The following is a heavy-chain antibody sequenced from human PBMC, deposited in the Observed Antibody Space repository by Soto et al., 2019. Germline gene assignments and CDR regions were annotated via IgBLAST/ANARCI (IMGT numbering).Heavy chain of an antibody. CDR3: AKGGLGYCSSTSCYKGTEKTYYYYYYMDV. Sequence: GGSLRLSCAASGFTFSSYAMSWVRQAPGKGLEWVSAISGSGGSTYYADSVKGRFTISRDNSKNTLYLQMNSLRAEDTAVYYCAKGGLGYCSSTSCYKGTEKTYYYYYYMDVWGKGTTVTVSS. V-gene: IGHV3-23*01. D-gene: IGHD2-2*02. CDR2: ISGSGGST. CDR1: GFTFSSYA. J-gene: IGHJ6*03.